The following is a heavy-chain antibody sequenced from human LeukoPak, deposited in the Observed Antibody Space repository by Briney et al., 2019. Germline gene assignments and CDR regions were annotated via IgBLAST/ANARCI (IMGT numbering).Heavy chain of an antibody. CDR1: GYTFTSYG. Sequence: ASVKVSCKASGYTFTSYGISWVRQAPGQGLEWMGWISAYNGNTNYAQKLQGRVTMTTDTSTSTAYMELRSLRSDDTAGYYCASLSGSGSYYNVGFDPWGQGTLVTVSS. J-gene: IGHJ5*02. D-gene: IGHD3-10*01. V-gene: IGHV1-18*01. CDR3: ASLSGSGSYYNVGFDP. CDR2: ISAYNGNT.